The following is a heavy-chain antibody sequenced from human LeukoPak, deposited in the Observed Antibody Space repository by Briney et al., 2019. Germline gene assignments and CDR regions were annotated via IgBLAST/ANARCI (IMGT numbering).Heavy chain of an antibody. J-gene: IGHJ4*02. CDR1: GFTFSSYS. CDR3: AKRSAESSGYFDY. CDR2: ISSSSSSTI. Sequence: PGGSLRLSCAASGFTFSSYSMNWVRQAPGKGLEWVSYISSSSSSTIYYADSVKGRFTISRDNSKNMLYLQMNSLRAEDTAVYYCAKRSAESSGYFDYWGQGTLVTVSS. V-gene: IGHV3-48*04. D-gene: IGHD6-19*01.